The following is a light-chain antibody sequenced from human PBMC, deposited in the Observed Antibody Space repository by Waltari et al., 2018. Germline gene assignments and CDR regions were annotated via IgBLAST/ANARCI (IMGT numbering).Light chain of an antibody. V-gene: IGLV1-44*01. CDR3: ATWDDSLNGL. CDR1: SSNIGSKS. J-gene: IGLJ2*01. CDR2: SNN. Sequence: SVLTQPPSVSGTPGQRVSISCSGSSSNIGSKSVNWYQQVPGTAPKPLIYSNNQRPSGVPDRFSASKSGTSASLAISGLQSEYEADYYCATWDDSLNGLFGGGTKLTVL.